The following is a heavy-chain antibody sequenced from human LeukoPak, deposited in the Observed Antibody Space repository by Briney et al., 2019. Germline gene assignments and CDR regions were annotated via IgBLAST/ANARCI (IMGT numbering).Heavy chain of an antibody. Sequence: PSETLSLTCTASGGSISSGGYYWSWIRQHPGKGLEWIGYIYYSGSTHYNPSLKSRVTISVDTSKNQFSLKLSSVTAADTAVYYCARDGYYGSGSHTAYFDYWGQGTLVTVSS. CDR2: IYYSGST. CDR1: GGSISSGGYY. D-gene: IGHD3-10*01. J-gene: IGHJ4*02. CDR3: ARDGYYGSGSHTAYFDY. V-gene: IGHV4-31*03.